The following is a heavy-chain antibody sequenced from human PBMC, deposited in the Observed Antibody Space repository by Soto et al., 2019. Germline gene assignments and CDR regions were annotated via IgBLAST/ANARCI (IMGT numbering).Heavy chain of an antibody. J-gene: IGHJ4*02. D-gene: IGHD3-16*02. CDR1: GYTFTSYG. CDR3: ARAGIMITFGGVIVTYYFDY. Sequence: QVQLVQSGAEVKKPGASVKVSCKASGYTFTSYGISWVRQAPGQGLEWMGWISAYNGNTNYAQKLQGRVTMTTDTSTSTAYMELRSLRSDDTAVYYCARAGIMITFGGVIVTYYFDYWGQGTLVTVSS. V-gene: IGHV1-18*01. CDR2: ISAYNGNT.